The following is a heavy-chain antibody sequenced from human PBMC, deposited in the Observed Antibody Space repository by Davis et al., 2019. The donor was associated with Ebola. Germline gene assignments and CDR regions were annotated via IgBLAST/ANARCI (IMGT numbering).Heavy chain of an antibody. CDR3: ARDRHDPSGYGF. CDR2: IYTSGST. V-gene: IGHV4-61*09. J-gene: IGHJ4*02. CDR1: GDSISSGSFY. D-gene: IGHD3-22*01. Sequence: SETLSLTCTVSGDSISSGSFYWSWIRQPAGKGLEWIGHIYTSGSTNYNPSLKSRVTISVDTSKNQFSLKLTSVTAAATAVYYCARDRHDPSGYGFWGPGTLVTVSS.